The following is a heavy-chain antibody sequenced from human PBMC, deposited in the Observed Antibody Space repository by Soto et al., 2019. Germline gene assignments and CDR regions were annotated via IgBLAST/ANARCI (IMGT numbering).Heavy chain of an antibody. J-gene: IGHJ4*02. Sequence: PGGSLRLSCAASGFTFDDYAMHWVRQAPGKGLEWVSGISWNSGSIGYADSVKGRFTISRDNAKNSLYLQMNSLRAEDTALYYCAKEYSSRTFDYWGQGTLVTVSS. CDR2: ISWNSGSI. CDR1: GFTFDDYA. V-gene: IGHV3-9*01. D-gene: IGHD6-13*01. CDR3: AKEYSSRTFDY.